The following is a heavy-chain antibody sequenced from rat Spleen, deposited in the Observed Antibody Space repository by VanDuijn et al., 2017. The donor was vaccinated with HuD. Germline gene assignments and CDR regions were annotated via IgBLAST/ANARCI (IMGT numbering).Heavy chain of an antibody. D-gene: IGHD1-12*02. Sequence: EVQLQESGPGLVKPSQSLSLTCFVTGYSITSNYWGWIRKFPGNKMEWIGHISFSGSTSYNPSLQSRISITRDTSKSQPFLQLNSVTTEDTATYYCAGYYDGTYYQNWFAFWGQGTLVTVSS. CDR3: AGYYDGTYYQNWFAF. CDR2: ISFSGST. J-gene: IGHJ3*01. CDR1: GYSITSNY. V-gene: IGHV3-1*01.